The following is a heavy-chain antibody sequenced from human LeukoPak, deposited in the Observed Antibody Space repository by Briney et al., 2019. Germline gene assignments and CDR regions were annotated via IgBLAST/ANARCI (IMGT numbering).Heavy chain of an antibody. CDR3: ARGTELTRTSGHYSFDY. V-gene: IGHV4-4*07. J-gene: IGHJ4*02. Sequence: SETLSLTCTASAGSINTYFWTWVRQPAGKGLEWIGRISGSGTAFYNPSLESRVTISLDTANYQLFLRMTSVGAADTAVYYCARGTELTRTSGHYSFDYWGQGTLVSVSS. D-gene: IGHD1-7*01. CDR2: ISGSGTA. CDR1: AGSINTYF.